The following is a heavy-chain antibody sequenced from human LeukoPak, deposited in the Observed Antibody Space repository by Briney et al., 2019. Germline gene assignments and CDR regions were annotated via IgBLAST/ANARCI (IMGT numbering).Heavy chain of an antibody. CDR2: IRSKLNGYAT. Sequence: PGGSLRLSCAASGFTFSGSAMHWVRQASGKGLEWVGRIRSKLNGYATVYAASVKGRFTISRDDSKNTAYLQMNSLKTEDTAMYCCTREGSGWYTDYWGQGTLVTVSS. CDR1: GFTFSGSA. J-gene: IGHJ4*02. D-gene: IGHD6-19*01. V-gene: IGHV3-73*01. CDR3: TREGSGWYTDY.